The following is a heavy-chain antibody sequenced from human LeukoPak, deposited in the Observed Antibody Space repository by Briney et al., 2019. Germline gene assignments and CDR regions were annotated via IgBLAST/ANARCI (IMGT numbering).Heavy chain of an antibody. CDR2: IYYSGST. CDR1: GGSISSYY. J-gene: IGHJ6*03. V-gene: IGHV4-59*01. CDR3: ARVGNSYGYYMDV. D-gene: IGHD5-18*01. Sequence: SETLSLTCTVSGGSISSYYWSWIRQPPAKGLEWIGYIYYSGSTNYNPSLKSRVTISVDTSKNQFSLKLSSVTAADTAVYYCARVGNSYGYYMDVWGKGTTVTVSS.